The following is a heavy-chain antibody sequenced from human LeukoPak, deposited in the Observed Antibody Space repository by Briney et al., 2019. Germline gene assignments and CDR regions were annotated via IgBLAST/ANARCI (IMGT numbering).Heavy chain of an antibody. V-gene: IGHV4-34*01. CDR2: INHSGST. CDR1: GGSFSGYY. D-gene: IGHD6-13*01. Sequence: SETLSLTCAVYGGSFSGYYWSWIRQPPGKGLGWIGEINHSGSTNYNPSLKSRVTISVDTSKNQFSLELSSVTAADTAVYYCARGDGAAAGTNAFDIWGQGTMVTVSS. J-gene: IGHJ3*02. CDR3: ARGDGAAAGTNAFDI.